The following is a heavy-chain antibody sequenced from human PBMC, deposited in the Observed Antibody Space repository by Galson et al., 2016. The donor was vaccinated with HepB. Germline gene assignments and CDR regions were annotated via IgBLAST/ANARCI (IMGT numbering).Heavy chain of an antibody. J-gene: IGHJ4*02. CDR3: ARSHGMF. Sequence: SETLSLTCTVSGGSVTSSPYLWMWVRQPPGKGLEWIASAPYSGATNYNPSLRSRVTISVDSSRNQFSLTLSPVSPADTAVYYCARSHGMFWGQGTLVTVSS. CDR1: GGSVTSSPYL. CDR2: APYSGAT. V-gene: IGHV4-61*01. D-gene: IGHD1-14*01.